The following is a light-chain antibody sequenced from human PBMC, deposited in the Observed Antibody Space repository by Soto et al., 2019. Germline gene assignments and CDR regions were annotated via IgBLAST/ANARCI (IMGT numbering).Light chain of an antibody. CDR2: DTS. V-gene: IGKV1-5*01. CDR1: QSISSW. CDR3: QQYYRYSGT. Sequence: DIQMTQSHSTLSASVGDRVTITCRASQSISSWLAWYQQKPGKAPKLLIYDTSSLETGVPSRFSGSGSGTEFTLTISSLQPEDIARYYCQQYYRYSGTFGQWTKVEI. J-gene: IGKJ1*01.